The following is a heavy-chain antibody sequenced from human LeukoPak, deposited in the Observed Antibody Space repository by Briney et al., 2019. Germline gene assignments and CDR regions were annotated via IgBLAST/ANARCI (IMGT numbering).Heavy chain of an antibody. J-gene: IGHJ5*02. CDR3: ATVRSGSWDWFDP. V-gene: IGHV3-74*01. D-gene: IGHD3-10*01. CDR2: INGDGSTT. Sequence: GGSLRLSCAASGFTFSSYRMHWVRQAPGKGLVWVSRINGDGSTTTYVDSVKGRFTIYRDNAKNTVYLQMNSLRVEDTAVYYCATVRSGSWDWFDPWGQGTLVTVSS. CDR1: GFTFSSYR.